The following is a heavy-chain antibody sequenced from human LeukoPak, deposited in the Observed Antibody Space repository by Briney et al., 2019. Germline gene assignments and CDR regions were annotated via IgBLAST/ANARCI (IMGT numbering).Heavy chain of an antibody. Sequence: GESLKISCKGSGYSFTSYWIGWVRQMPGKGLEWMGIIYAGDSDTIYSPSFQGQVTISADKSISTAYLQWSSLKASDTAMYYCARPRGECSGGSCYRAGFDPWGQGTLVTVSS. J-gene: IGHJ5*02. CDR2: IYAGDSDT. CDR1: GYSFTSYW. V-gene: IGHV5-51*01. CDR3: ARPRGECSGGSCYRAGFDP. D-gene: IGHD2-15*01.